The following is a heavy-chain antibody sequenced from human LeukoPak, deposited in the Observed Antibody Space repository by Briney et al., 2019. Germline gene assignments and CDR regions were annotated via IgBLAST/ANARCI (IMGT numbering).Heavy chain of an antibody. Sequence: GGSLRLSCAASGFTFSSYAMSWVRQAPGKGLERESLISGSCGSTYYADSVKGRFTISRDNSKNPLYLQMNSLRAEDTAVYYCAKLSSGGSCYSLCWFDPWGQGTLVTVSS. D-gene: IGHD2-15*01. CDR2: ISGSCGST. CDR3: AKLSSGGSCYSLCWFDP. V-gene: IGHV3-23*01. J-gene: IGHJ5*02. CDR1: GFTFSSYA.